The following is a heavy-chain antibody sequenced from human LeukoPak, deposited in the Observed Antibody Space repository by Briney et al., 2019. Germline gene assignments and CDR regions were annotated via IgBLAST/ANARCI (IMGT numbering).Heavy chain of an antibody. Sequence: GESLKISCKGSGYSFTSYWIGWVRQMPGKGLEWMGIIYPGDSDTRYSPSFQGQVTISADKSISTAYLQWSSLKASDTAMYYCARPADYDSSGYYPGYFDYWGQGTLVTVSS. CDR1: GYSFTSYW. CDR2: IYPGDSDT. CDR3: ARPADYDSSGYYPGYFDY. D-gene: IGHD3-22*01. J-gene: IGHJ4*02. V-gene: IGHV5-51*01.